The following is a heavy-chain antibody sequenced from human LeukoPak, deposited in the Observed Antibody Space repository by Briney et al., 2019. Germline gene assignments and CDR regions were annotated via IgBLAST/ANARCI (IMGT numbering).Heavy chain of an antibody. CDR2: IYYSGST. D-gene: IGHD3-9*01. V-gene: IGHV4-59*08. J-gene: IGHJ5*02. CDR3: ARHVLTGYRTPFDP. Sequence: PSETLSLTCTVSGGSISSYYWSWIREPARKGLEWIGYIYYSGSTNYNPSLKSRVTISVDTSKNQFSLKLSSVTAADTAVYYCARHVLTGYRTPFDPWGQGTLVTVSS. CDR1: GGSISSYY.